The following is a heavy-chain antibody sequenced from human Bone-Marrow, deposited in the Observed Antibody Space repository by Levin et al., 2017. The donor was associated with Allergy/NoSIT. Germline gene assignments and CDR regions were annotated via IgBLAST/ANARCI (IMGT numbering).Heavy chain of an antibody. D-gene: IGHD3-3*01. Sequence: ASVKVSCKASGYTFTGYYMHWVRQAPGQGLEYMGWINPDSGDTKYAQKFQGRVTMTRDTSSSTVYMDLTRLSSDDTAVYYCARDTQNQYFWSGPTIHDAFEIWGQGTMVTVSS. V-gene: IGHV1-2*02. CDR1: GYTFTGYY. CDR2: INPDSGDT. J-gene: IGHJ3*02. CDR3: ARDTQNQYFWSGPTIHDAFEI.